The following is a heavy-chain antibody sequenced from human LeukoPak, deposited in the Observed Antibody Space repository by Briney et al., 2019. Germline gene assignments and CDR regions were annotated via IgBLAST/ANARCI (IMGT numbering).Heavy chain of an antibody. J-gene: IGHJ6*02. D-gene: IGHD4-17*01. CDR1: GFTFSDHY. V-gene: IGHV3-72*01. CDR2: TVNKARSYTT. Sequence: GGSLRLSCAASGFTFSDHYMDWVRQAPGKGLEWVARTVNKARSYTTEYAASVRGRFTISRDDSQNSLYLQMNSLKTEDTAVYYCVRGQDYGGYNGMDVWGQGTTVTVSS. CDR3: VRGQDYGGYNGMDV.